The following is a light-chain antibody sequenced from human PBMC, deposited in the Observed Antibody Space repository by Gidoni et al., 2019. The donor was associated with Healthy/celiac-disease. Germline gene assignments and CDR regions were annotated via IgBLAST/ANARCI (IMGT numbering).Light chain of an antibody. CDR3: SSYTSSSTLEAV. CDR1: SSDVGGYNY. CDR2: DVS. V-gene: IGLV2-14*03. Sequence: QSALTQPASVSESPGQSITISCTGTSSDVGGYNYVSWYQQHPGKAPKLMIYDVSNRPSGVSNRFSGSKSGNTASLTISGLQAEDEADYYCSSYTSSSTLEAVFGTGTKVTVL. J-gene: IGLJ1*01.